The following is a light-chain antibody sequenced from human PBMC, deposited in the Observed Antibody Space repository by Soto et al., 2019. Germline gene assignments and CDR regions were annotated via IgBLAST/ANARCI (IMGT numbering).Light chain of an antibody. Sequence: EIVLTQSPGTLSLSPGERATLSCRTSQSISGGYLAWFQQKPGQTPRLLIYSAYNRATGIPDRFSGNGSGTVFTPTISCLEPEAFRVYYCQTNGSLPITFGQGTRLEIK. CDR3: QTNGSLPIT. CDR2: SAY. V-gene: IGKV3-20*01. J-gene: IGKJ5*01. CDR1: QSISGGY.